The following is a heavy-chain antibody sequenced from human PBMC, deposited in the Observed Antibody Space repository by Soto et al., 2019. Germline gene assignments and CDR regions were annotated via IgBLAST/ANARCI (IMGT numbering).Heavy chain of an antibody. V-gene: IGHV1-69*05. Sequence: ASVKVSCKASGGTFSSYAISWVRQAPGQGLEWMGGFIPIFGTANYAQKLQGRVTMTTDTSTSTAYMELRSLRSDDTAVYYFARDLGVGIRYSIQGMDVWGKGTTVTVSS. CDR2: FIPIFGTA. D-gene: IGHD2-15*01. CDR1: GGTFSSYA. CDR3: ARDLGVGIRYSIQGMDV. J-gene: IGHJ6*04.